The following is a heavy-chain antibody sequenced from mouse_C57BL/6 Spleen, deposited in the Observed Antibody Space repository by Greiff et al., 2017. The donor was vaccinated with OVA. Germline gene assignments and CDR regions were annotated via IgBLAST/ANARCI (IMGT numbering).Heavy chain of an antibody. CDR1: GFTFSSYA. Sequence: EVMLVESGGGLVKPGGSLKLSCAASGFTFSSYAMSWVRQTPEKRLEWVATISDGGSYTYYPDNVKGRFTISRDNAKNNLYLQMSHLKSEDTAMYYCARGGLLRYFDVWGTGTTVTVSS. CDR2: ISDGGSYT. J-gene: IGHJ1*03. V-gene: IGHV5-4*03. CDR3: ARGGLLRYFDV. D-gene: IGHD2-3*01.